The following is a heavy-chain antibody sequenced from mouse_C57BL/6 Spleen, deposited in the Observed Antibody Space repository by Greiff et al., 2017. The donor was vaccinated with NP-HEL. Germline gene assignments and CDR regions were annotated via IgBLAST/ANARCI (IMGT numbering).Heavy chain of an antibody. J-gene: IGHJ3*01. V-gene: IGHV1-15*01. CDR1: GYTFTDYE. Sequence: VKLQQSGAELVRPGASVTLSCKASGYTFTDYEMHWVKQTPVHGLEWIGAIDPETGGTAYNQKFKGKAILTADKSSSTAYMELRSLTSEDSAVYYCTREDYGSVAWFAYWGQGTLVTVSA. CDR3: TREDYGSVAWFAY. CDR2: IDPETGGT. D-gene: IGHD1-1*01.